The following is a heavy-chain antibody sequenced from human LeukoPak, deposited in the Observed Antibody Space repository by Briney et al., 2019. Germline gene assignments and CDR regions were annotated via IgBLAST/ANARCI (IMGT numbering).Heavy chain of an antibody. CDR1: GGSFSGYY. V-gene: IGHV4-34*01. CDR2: INHSGST. J-gene: IGHJ3*02. CDR3: ARWRYSSGWSPGQLLAFDI. Sequence: PSETLSLTCAVYGGSFSGYYWSWIRQPPGKGLEWIGEINHSGSTNYNPSLKSRVTISVDTSKNQFSLKLSSVTAADTAVYYCARWRYSSGWSPGQLLAFDIWGQGTMVTVSS. D-gene: IGHD6-19*01.